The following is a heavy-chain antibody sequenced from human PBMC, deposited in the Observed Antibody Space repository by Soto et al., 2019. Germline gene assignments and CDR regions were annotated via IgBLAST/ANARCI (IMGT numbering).Heavy chain of an antibody. V-gene: IGHV3-7*01. CDR1: GFTFSSYW. Sequence: PGGSLRLSCAASGFTFSSYWMSWVRQAPGKGLEWVANIKQDGSEKYYVDSVKGRFTISRDNAKNSLYLQMNSLRAEDTAVYYCAREGCTNGVCYTGAFDYWGQGTLVTVSS. J-gene: IGHJ4*02. D-gene: IGHD2-8*01. CDR2: IKQDGSEK. CDR3: AREGCTNGVCYTGAFDY.